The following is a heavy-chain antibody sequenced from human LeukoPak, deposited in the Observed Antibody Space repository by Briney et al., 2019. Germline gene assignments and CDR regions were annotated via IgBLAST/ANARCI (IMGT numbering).Heavy chain of an antibody. CDR2: IIPIFGTA. CDR1: GGTFSSYA. Sequence: GSSVKVSCKASGGTFSSYAISWVRQAPGQGLEWMGGIIPIFGTANYAQKFQGRVTITRDKSTSTAYMELSSLRSEDTAVYYCARVRYYGSGSYSLGWFDPWGQGTLVTVSS. J-gene: IGHJ5*02. V-gene: IGHV1-69*05. CDR3: ARVRYYGSGSYSLGWFDP. D-gene: IGHD3-10*01.